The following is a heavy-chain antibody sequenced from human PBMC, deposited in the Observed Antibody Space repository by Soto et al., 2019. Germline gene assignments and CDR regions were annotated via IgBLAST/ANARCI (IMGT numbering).Heavy chain of an antibody. CDR2: ISGSGGST. V-gene: IGHV3-23*01. Sequence: GGSLRLSCAASGFTFSSYAMNWVRQAPGKGLEWVSVISGSGGSTYYADSVKGRFTISRDNSKNTLYLQMNSLRADDTAVYYCARGQPYSGSYFDFDIWGQGTMVTVSS. CDR3: ARGQPYSGSYFDFDI. CDR1: GFTFSSYA. J-gene: IGHJ3*02. D-gene: IGHD1-26*01.